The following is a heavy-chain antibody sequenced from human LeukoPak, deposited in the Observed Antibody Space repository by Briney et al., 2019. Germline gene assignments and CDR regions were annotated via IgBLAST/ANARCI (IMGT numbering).Heavy chain of an antibody. J-gene: IGHJ4*02. CDR1: GFTFSRYW. Sequence: PGGSLRLSCATSGFTFSRYWMSWVRQAPGKGLEWVANIKQDGSEKNYMGSVRGRFTISRDNAKNSLYLQMNSLRAEDMALYYCAKDATRGGQHLTANFDYWGQGTLVTVSS. CDR2: IKQDGSEK. V-gene: IGHV3-7*03. CDR3: AKDATRGGQHLTANFDY. D-gene: IGHD6-13*01.